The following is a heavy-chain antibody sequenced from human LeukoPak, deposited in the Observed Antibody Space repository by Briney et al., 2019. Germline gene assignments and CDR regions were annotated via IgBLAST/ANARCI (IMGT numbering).Heavy chain of an antibody. CDR2: ISSTSTI. Sequence: SGGSLRLSCAGAGFIFSGHVMNWVRQAPGKGLEWVSYISSTSTIYYADSVKGRFTVSRDNAKNSLYLQMNSLRAEDTAVYYCARVGDHSYFYMDVWGKGTTVTVSS. D-gene: IGHD3-16*01. V-gene: IGHV3-48*01. J-gene: IGHJ6*03. CDR1: GFIFSGHV. CDR3: ARVGDHSYFYMDV.